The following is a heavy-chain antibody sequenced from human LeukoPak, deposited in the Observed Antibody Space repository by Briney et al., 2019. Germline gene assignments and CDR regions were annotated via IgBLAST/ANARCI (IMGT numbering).Heavy chain of an antibody. CDR2: ISAYNGNT. Sequence: GASVKVSCKASGYTFTGYYMHWVRQAPGQGLEWMGWISAYNGNTNYAQKFQGRVTMITDTSTTTAYMELRSLRSDDTAVYYCARSRVVWLAEASGYWGQGTLVTVSS. J-gene: IGHJ4*02. D-gene: IGHD6-19*01. V-gene: IGHV1-18*04. CDR1: GYTFTGYY. CDR3: ARSRVVWLAEASGY.